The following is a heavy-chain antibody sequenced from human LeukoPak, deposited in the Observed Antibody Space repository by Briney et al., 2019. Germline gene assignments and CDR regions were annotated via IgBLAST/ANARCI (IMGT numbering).Heavy chain of an antibody. V-gene: IGHV3-23*01. J-gene: IGHJ4*02. CDR2: MSGSGGST. CDR1: GGSVSSGSYY. Sequence: ETLSLTCTVSGGSVSSGSYYWSWIRQPPGKGLEWVSAMSGSGGSTYYADSVKGRFTISRDNSKNTLHLQMNSLRAEDTAVYYCASVVVVAATTFSHFDYWGQGTLVTVSS. CDR3: ASVVVVAATTFSHFDY. D-gene: IGHD2-15*01.